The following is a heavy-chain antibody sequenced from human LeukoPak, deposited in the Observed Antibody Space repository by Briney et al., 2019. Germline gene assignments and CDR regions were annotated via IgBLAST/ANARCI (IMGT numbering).Heavy chain of an antibody. CDR2: IYESGQTT. CDR3: ASGPTYSGSQENY. V-gene: IGHV3-23*01. CDR1: GFTFSSHA. Sequence: GGSLRLSCVGSGFTFSSHAMSWVRQAPEKGLEWVSGIYESGQTTHYADSVKGRFTNSRDSSKNTLYLQMNSLRVEDTAVYYCASGPTYSGSQENYWGQGTLVTVSS. D-gene: IGHD1-26*01. J-gene: IGHJ4*02.